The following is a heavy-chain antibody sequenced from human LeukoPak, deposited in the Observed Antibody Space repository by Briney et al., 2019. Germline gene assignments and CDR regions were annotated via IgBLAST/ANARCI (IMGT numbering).Heavy chain of an antibody. CDR1: GGSISSSNW. J-gene: IGHJ3*02. D-gene: IGHD3-22*01. V-gene: IGHV4-4*02. Sequence: SGTLSLPCAVSGGSISSSNWWSWVRQPPGKGLEWIGEIYHSGSTNYNPSLKSRVTISVDKSKNQFSLKLSSVTAADTAVYYCARDKYYYDSSGYYDAFDIWGQGTMVTVSS. CDR3: ARDKYYYDSSGYYDAFDI. CDR2: IYHSGST.